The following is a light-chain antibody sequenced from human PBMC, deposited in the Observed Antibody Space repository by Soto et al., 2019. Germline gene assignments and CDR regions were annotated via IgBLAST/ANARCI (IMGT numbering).Light chain of an antibody. CDR3: QQRSNWPLT. J-gene: IGKJ4*01. Sequence: EIVLLQSPSTLSLSAGEVPTVSRRASQSVSSYLAWYQQKHGQAPRXXIYDASNRATGIPARFSGSASGTDFTLTISSLETEDFAVYYCQQRSNWPLTFGGGTKVDI. V-gene: IGKV3-11*01. CDR1: QSVSSY. CDR2: DAS.